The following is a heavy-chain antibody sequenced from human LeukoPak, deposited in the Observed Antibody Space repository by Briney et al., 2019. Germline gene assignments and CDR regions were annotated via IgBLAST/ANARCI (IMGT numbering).Heavy chain of an antibody. Sequence: ASVKVSCKASGYTFTSYGISWVRQAPGQGLEWMGWISAYNGNTNYAQKLQGRVTMTTDTSTSTAYMELRSLRSDDTAVYYCARGGDDYVWGSYRPFDYWGQGTLVTVSS. J-gene: IGHJ4*02. CDR1: GYTFTSYG. D-gene: IGHD3-16*02. CDR2: ISAYNGNT. V-gene: IGHV1-18*01. CDR3: ARGGDDYVWGSYRPFDY.